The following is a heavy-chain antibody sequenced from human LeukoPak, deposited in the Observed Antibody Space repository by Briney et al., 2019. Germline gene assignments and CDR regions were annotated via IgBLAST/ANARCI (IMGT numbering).Heavy chain of an antibody. J-gene: IGHJ4*02. D-gene: IGHD3-22*01. V-gene: IGHV3-7*01. Sequence: PGGSLRLSCAASGFTFSSYWMSWVRQAPGKGLEWVANIKQDGSEKYYVDSVKGRFTISRDNAKNSLYLQMNSLRAEDTAVYYCARGHYYDSRPYFDYWGQGTLVTVSS. CDR1: GFTFSSYW. CDR3: ARGHYYDSRPYFDY. CDR2: IKQDGSEK.